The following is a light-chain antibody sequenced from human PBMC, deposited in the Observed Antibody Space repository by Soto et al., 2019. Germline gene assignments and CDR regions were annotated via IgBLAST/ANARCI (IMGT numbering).Light chain of an antibody. CDR1: GSDVGFYDY. CDR3: CSYAGNYTLV. Sequence: QSALTQPRSVSGSPGQSVTISCTGTGSDVGFYDYVSWYQHHPGKAPKVMIFNVSQRPSGVPDRFSGSKSGNTASLTISGLQAEDEADYYCCSYAGNYTLVFGAGTKLTVL. CDR2: NVS. V-gene: IGLV2-11*01. J-gene: IGLJ2*01.